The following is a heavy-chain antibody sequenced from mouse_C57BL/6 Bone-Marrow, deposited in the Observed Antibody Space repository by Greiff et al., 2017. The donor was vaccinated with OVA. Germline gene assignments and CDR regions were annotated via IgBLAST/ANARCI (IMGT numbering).Heavy chain of an antibody. CDR3: ARGYSNYLWYFDV. CDR1: GFTFSSYA. D-gene: IGHD2-5*01. Sequence: EVNVVESGGGLVKPGGSLKLSCAASGFTFSSYAMSWVRQTPEKRLEWVATISDGGSYTYYPDNVKGRFTISRDNAKNNLYLQMSHLKSDDTAMYYCARGYSNYLWYFDVWGTGTTVTVSS. CDR2: ISDGGSYT. V-gene: IGHV5-4*03. J-gene: IGHJ1*03.